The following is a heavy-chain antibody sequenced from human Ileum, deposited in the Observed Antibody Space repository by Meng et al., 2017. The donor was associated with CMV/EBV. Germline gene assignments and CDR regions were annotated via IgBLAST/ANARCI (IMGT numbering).Heavy chain of an antibody. J-gene: IGHJ5*02. V-gene: IGHV1-8*01. CDR1: GYTFITYD. Sequence: ASVKVSCKASGYTFITYDINWVRQASGQGLECMGWMNSNSGNTGYAQKFQGRVTMTRNTSITTAYMELSSLESEDTAVYYCVRRGYSGSAGSYFTFDPWGQGTLVTVSS. CDR3: VRRGYSGSAGSYFTFDP. D-gene: IGHD1-26*01. CDR2: MNSNSGNT.